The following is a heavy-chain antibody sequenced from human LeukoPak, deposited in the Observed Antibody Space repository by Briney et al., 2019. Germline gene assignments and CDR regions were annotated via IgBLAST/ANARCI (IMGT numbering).Heavy chain of an antibody. CDR2: ISWNSGNI. J-gene: IGHJ6*02. CDR1: GFTFGDYA. D-gene: IGHD3-10*01. V-gene: IGHV3-9*01. CDR3: ATSGELVLVGDYGMDV. Sequence: GRSLRLSCAASGFTFGDYAMHWVRQTPGRGLEWVLSISWNSGNIVYADSVKGRFTISRDNAKNSLYLQMNSLRVEDTAVYYCATSGELVLVGDYGMDVWGQGTTVTASS.